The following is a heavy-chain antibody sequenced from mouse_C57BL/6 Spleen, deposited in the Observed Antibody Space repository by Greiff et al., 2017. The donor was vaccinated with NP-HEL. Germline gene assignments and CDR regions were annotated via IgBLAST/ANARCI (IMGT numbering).Heavy chain of an antibody. D-gene: IGHD1-1*01. V-gene: IGHV5-16*01. Sequence: EVKLVESEGGLVQPGSSMKLPCTASGFTFSDYYMAWVRQVPEKGLEWVANINYDGSSTYYLDSLKSRFIISRDNAKNILYLQMSSLKSEDTATYYCARFTTVVAIPHYAMDYWGQGTSVTVSS. J-gene: IGHJ4*01. CDR2: INYDGSST. CDR3: ARFTTVVAIPHYAMDY. CDR1: GFTFSDYY.